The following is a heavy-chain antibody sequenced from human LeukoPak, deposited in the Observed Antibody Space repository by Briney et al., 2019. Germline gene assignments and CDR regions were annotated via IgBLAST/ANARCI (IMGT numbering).Heavy chain of an antibody. Sequence: GKSLRLSCTASGFSFTNYAMHWVRQAPGKGLGWVAGIHFDGSNKYYADSVKGRFTISRDNSKNTLYLQMNNLGAEDTAVYYCAKTISGSYGVSDFWGQGSLVTVSS. D-gene: IGHD3-10*01. V-gene: IGHV3-33*06. CDR3: AKTISGSYGVSDF. CDR1: GFSFTNYA. CDR2: IHFDGSNK. J-gene: IGHJ4*02.